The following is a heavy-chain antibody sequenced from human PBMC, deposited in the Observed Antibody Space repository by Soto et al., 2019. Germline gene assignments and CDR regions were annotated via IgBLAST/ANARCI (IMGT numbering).Heavy chain of an antibody. D-gene: IGHD3-16*01. CDR1: GFTFSNAW. CDR2: IKSKTDDGTT. J-gene: IGHJ4*02. CDR3: TTDFPPYDYIWGSWNYFDY. V-gene: IGHV3-15*01. Sequence: GGSLRLSCAASGFTFSNAWMSWVRQAPGKGLEWVGRIKSKTDDGTTDYAAPVKGRFTISRDDSKNTLYLQMNSLKTEDTAVYYCTTDFPPYDYIWGSWNYFDYWGQGTLVTVSS.